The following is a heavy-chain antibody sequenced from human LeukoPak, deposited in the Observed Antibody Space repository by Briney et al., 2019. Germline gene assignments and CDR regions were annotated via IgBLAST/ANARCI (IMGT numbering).Heavy chain of an antibody. J-gene: IGHJ4*02. CDR1: GYTFTGYY. V-gene: IGHV1-2*02. CDR3: PGEYCSGGSCRQGFDY. D-gene: IGHD2-15*01. Sequence: ASVKVSSKASGYTFTGYYIHWVREAPGQGLEWMGWINPNSGGTNYAQKFQGRVTLTRDTSISTAYMELSSLRSDDSAVYYCPGEYCSGGSCRQGFDYWGQGTLVTVSS. CDR2: INPNSGGT.